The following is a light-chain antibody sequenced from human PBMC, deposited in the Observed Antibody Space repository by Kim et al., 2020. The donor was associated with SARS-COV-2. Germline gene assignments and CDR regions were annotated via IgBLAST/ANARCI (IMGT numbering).Light chain of an antibody. V-gene: IGLV6-57*01. CDR3: QSYDYNSWV. J-gene: IGLJ3*02. CDR1: SGSIAIDF. CDR2: EDH. Sequence: GKTGIISGTRSSGSIAIDFVQGFQQRPGSSPTTVIYEDHKRPSGVPDRFSGSVDTSSNSASLTISGLRAEDEADYYCQSYDYNSWVFGGGTQLTVL.